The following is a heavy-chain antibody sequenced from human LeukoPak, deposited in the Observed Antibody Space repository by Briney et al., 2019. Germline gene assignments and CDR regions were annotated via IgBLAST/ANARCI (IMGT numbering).Heavy chain of an antibody. D-gene: IGHD2-15*01. J-gene: IGHJ5*02. V-gene: IGHV3-48*04. CDR2: ISSSSSTI. Sequence: GGSLRLSCAASGFTFSSYAMSWVRQAPGKGLEWVSYISSSSSTIYYADSVKGRFTISTDNAKNSLYLQMNSLRAEDTAVYYCARGSVDIVVVVAADWFDPWGQGTLVTVSS. CDR1: GFTFSSYA. CDR3: ARGSVDIVVVVAADWFDP.